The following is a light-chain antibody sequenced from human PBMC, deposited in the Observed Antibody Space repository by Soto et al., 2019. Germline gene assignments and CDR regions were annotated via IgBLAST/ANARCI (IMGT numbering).Light chain of an antibody. CDR1: TSNVGSNL. Sequence: QSVLAQPPSASGTPGQRVTISCSGSTSNVGSNLASWYQQLPGSAPKLLIYNDYERPSGVPDRFSGSKSGTSASLGISGLRSEDEADYFCAVWDDSRSGVVFGGGTQLTVL. J-gene: IGLJ2*01. CDR3: AVWDDSRSGVV. V-gene: IGLV1-47*02. CDR2: NDY.